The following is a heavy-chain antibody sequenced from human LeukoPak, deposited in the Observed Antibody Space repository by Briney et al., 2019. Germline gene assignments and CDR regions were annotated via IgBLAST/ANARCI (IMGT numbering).Heavy chain of an antibody. D-gene: IGHD2-21*02. CDR3: ARAAYCGGDCHDAFDI. V-gene: IGHV5-51*01. Sequence: GESLKISCKGSGYSFTSYWIGWVRQMPGRGLEWMGIIYPGDSDTRYSPSFQGQVTISADKSISTAYLQWSSLKASDTAMYYCARAAYCGGDCHDAFDIWGQGTMVTVSS. CDR1: GYSFTSYW. CDR2: IYPGDSDT. J-gene: IGHJ3*02.